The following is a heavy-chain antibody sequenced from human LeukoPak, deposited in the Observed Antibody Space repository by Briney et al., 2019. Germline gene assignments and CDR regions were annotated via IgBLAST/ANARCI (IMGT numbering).Heavy chain of an antibody. J-gene: IGHJ4*02. V-gene: IGHV3-23*01. D-gene: IGHD5-12*01. CDR2: SSGSGGST. Sequence: GGSLRLSCAASGFTFSSYAMSWVRQASGKGLEWVSSSSGSGGSTFYADPVRGRFTISRDNSKNTLYLQMNSLRTEDTALYFCAKRRGYSGYDSSHFDYWGQGTLVTVSS. CDR1: GFTFSSYA. CDR3: AKRRGYSGYDSSHFDY.